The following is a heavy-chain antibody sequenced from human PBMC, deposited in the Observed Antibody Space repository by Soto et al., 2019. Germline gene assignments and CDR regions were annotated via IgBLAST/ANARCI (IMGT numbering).Heavy chain of an antibody. CDR1: GFTFSSYT. D-gene: IGHD4-17*01. CDR3: ARDGYGDYAGDSWFDP. CDR2: ISNDGTNR. Sequence: RRLSCVASGFTFSSYTMHWVRQAPGKGLEWVATISNDGTNREYADSVKGRFAISRDRSKNTVFLQMNSLRGEDTAVYYCARDGYGDYAGDSWFDPWGQGTLVTVSS. J-gene: IGHJ5*02. V-gene: IGHV3-30*09.